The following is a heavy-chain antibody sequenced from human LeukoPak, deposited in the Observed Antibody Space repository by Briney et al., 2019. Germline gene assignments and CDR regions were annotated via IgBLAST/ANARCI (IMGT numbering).Heavy chain of an antibody. J-gene: IGHJ4*02. CDR1: GIILSNYA. V-gene: IGHV3-23*01. CDR3: AKRGVAIRGILVIGYHQEAYHYDF. D-gene: IGHD3-10*01. Sequence: PGGSLRLSCVVSGIILSNYAMTWVRQAPGKGLEWVSYISEKGGSTTYADSVKGRFTISRDTSLNTLYLQMNNLRAEDTAVYFCAKRGVAIRGILVIGYHQEAYHYDFWGQGVLVTVSS. CDR2: ISEKGGST.